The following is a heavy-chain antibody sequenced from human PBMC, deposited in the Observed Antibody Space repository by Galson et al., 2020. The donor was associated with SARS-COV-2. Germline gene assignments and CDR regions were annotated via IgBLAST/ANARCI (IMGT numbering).Heavy chain of an antibody. CDR1: GFSLSTSGVG. Sequence: SGPTLVKPTQTLTLTCTFSGFSLSTSGVGVGWIRQPPGKALEWLALIYWDDDKRYSPSLKSRLTITKDTSKNQVVLTMTNMDPVDTATYYCAHSVPLWSCSGGSCYSPSGINWFDPWGQGTLVTVSS. J-gene: IGHJ5*02. CDR3: AHSVPLWSCSGGSCYSPSGINWFDP. CDR2: IYWDDDK. D-gene: IGHD2-15*01. V-gene: IGHV2-5*02.